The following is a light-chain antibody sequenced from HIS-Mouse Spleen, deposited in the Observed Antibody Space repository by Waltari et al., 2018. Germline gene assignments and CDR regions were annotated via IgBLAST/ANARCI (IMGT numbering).Light chain of an antibody. CDR1: SGTNVGTYR. CDR2: YKSDSDK. CDR3: MIWHSSAWV. V-gene: IGLV5-45*03. J-gene: IGLJ3*02. Sequence: AVLTQPSSLSASPGASASLTCTLRSGTNVGTYRIYWYQQKPGSPPQYLLRYKSDSDKQQGSGVPSRFSGSKDASANAGILLISGLQSEDEADYYCMIWHSSAWVFGGGTKLTVL.